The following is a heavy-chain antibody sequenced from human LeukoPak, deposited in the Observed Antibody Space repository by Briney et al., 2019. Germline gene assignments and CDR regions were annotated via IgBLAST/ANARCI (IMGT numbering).Heavy chain of an antibody. J-gene: IGHJ3*02. Sequence: SETLSLTCTVSGGSISSSSYYWGWIRQPPGKGLECIGTIYHSGSTYYNPSLKSRVTMSVDTSKNQFSLKLSSVTAADTAVYYCARDRTIAAAEAFDIWGQGTMVTVSS. CDR1: GGSISSSSYY. D-gene: IGHD6-13*01. CDR3: ARDRTIAAAEAFDI. V-gene: IGHV4-39*07. CDR2: IYHSGST.